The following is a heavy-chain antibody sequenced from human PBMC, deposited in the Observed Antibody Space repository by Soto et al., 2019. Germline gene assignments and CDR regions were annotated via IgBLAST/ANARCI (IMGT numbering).Heavy chain of an antibody. V-gene: IGHV3-7*05. J-gene: IGHJ4*02. CDR3: ARESRSYWDY. Sequence: GGSLRLSWAASGFTFSSYWMSWVRQAPGKGLEWVANIKQDGSEKYYADSVKGRFTVSRDNAKNSLYLQMNSLRAEDTAVYYCARESRSYWDYWGQGTLVTVSS. CDR1: GFTFSSYW. D-gene: IGHD2-8*02. CDR2: IKQDGSEK.